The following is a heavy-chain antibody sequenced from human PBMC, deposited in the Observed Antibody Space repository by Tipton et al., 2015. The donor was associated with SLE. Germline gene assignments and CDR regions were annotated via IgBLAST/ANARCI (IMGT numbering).Heavy chain of an antibody. D-gene: IGHD3-10*01. J-gene: IGHJ5*02. CDR3: ARGGDATGGFNP. Sequence: TLSLTCTVSGGSISSYYWSWIRQPAGKGLEWIGRIYTSGRTNYNPSLKRRVTMSVDTSKNQFSLKLSSVPAADTAVYYCARGGDATGGFNPWGQGTLVTVSS. CDR2: IYTSGRT. CDR1: GGSISSYY. V-gene: IGHV4-4*07.